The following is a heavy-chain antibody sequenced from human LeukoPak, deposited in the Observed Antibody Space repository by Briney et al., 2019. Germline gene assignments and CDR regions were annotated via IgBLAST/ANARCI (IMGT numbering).Heavy chain of an antibody. Sequence: SETLTLTCTVSDDSISTNNYYWSWIRQPPGKGLEWVGTLHFSGTPYYSPSLNSRVSISVDTSKNQFSLMLKSVTATGTAVYYCTRGGDVYKLGNLWGQGTLVTVS. CDR1: DDSISTNNYY. J-gene: IGHJ4*02. CDR2: LHFSGTP. V-gene: IGHV4-39*01. D-gene: IGHD5-24*01. CDR3: TRGGDVYKLGNL.